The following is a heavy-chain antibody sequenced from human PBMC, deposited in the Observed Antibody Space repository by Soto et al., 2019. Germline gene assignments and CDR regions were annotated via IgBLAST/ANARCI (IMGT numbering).Heavy chain of an antibody. CDR1: GGSISSGGYY. J-gene: IGHJ5*02. Sequence: QVQLQESGPGLVKPSQTLSLTCTVSGGSISSGGYYWSWIRQHPGKGLEWIGYIYYSGSTHYNPSLKSRVYISVATSKNQFSLKLSSVTAADTAVYSCARALTTVTLFDPWGQGTLVTVSS. V-gene: IGHV4-31*03. CDR2: IYYSGST. D-gene: IGHD4-17*01. CDR3: ARALTTVTLFDP.